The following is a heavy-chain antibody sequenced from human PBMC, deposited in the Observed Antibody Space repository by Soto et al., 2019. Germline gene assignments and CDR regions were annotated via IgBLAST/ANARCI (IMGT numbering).Heavy chain of an antibody. D-gene: IGHD1-26*01. Sequence: PSETLSLTCAVYGGSFSGYYWSWIRQPPGKGLEWIGEINHSGSTNYNPSLKSRVTISVDTSKNQFSLKLSSVTAADTAVYYCASFFSGSYQTSYYGMDVWGQGTSVTVSS. CDR2: INHSGST. J-gene: IGHJ6*02. V-gene: IGHV4-34*01. CDR3: ASFFSGSYQTSYYGMDV. CDR1: GGSFSGYY.